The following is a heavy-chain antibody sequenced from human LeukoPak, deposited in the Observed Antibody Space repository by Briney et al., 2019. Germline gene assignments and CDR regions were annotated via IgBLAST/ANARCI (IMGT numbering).Heavy chain of an antibody. J-gene: IGHJ3*02. CDR2: IHYSGST. V-gene: IGHV4-59*01. D-gene: IGHD2-15*01. Sequence: SETLSLTCTVSGGSISSYYWSWIRQPPGKGLEWIGYIHYSGSTNYNPSLKSRVTISVDTSKNQFSLKLSSVTAADTAVYYCARDHGSGPSDAFDIWGQGTMVTVSS. CDR3: ARDHGSGPSDAFDI. CDR1: GGSISSYY.